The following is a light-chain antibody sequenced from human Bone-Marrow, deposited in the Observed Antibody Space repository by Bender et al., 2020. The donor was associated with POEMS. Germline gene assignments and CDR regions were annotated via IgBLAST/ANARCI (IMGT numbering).Light chain of an antibody. CDR3: CSYAGSTTVV. CDR2: EVT. Sequence: QSALTQPASVSGSPGQSITISCTGTSSDVGSFNLVSWYQQHPDKAPQLMIYEVTNRPSGVSNRFSGSKSGNTASLTISGLQAEDEADYYCCSYAGSTTVVFGGGTKLTVL. J-gene: IGLJ2*01. CDR1: SSDVGSFNL. V-gene: IGLV2-23*02.